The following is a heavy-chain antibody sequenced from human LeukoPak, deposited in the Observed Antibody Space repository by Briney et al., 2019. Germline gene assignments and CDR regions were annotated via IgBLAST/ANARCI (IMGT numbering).Heavy chain of an antibody. CDR1: GFTFNSYS. CDR2: ISSSSSYI. D-gene: IGHD6-13*01. V-gene: IGHV3-21*01. Sequence: GGSLRLSCAASGFTFNSYSMNWVRQAPGKGLEWVSSISSSSSYIYYADSVKGRFTISRDNAKNSLYLQMNSLRAEDTAVYYCARVTGYSSSWSDYWGQGTLVTVSS. J-gene: IGHJ4*02. CDR3: ARVTGYSSSWSDY.